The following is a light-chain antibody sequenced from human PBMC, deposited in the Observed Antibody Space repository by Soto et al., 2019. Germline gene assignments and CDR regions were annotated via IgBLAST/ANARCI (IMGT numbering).Light chain of an antibody. CDR2: DVS. J-gene: IGLJ1*01. CDR3: CSYTTSSTYV. CDR1: SSGVGGYNY. V-gene: IGLV2-14*03. Sequence: QSALTQPASVSGSPGQSIAISCTGTSSGVGGYNYVSWYQQHPGKAPKLMIYDVSNRPSGVSNRFSGSKSGNTASLTISGLQAEDEADYYCCSYTTSSTYVFGTGTKVTVL.